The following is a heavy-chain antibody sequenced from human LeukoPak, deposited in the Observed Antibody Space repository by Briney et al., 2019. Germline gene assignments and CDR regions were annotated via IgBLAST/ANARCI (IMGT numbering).Heavy chain of an antibody. CDR2: IYTSGST. J-gene: IGHJ5*02. CDR1: GGSISSYY. V-gene: IGHV4-4*07. CDR3: ARIFPGSWIDP. Sequence: SETLSLTCAVSGGSISSYYWIWIRQPAGKGLEWIGRIYTSGSTNYNPSLKSRLTMSVDPSKNQFSLKLSSVTAADTAVYYCARIFPGSWIDPWGQGTLVTVSS. D-gene: IGHD2-21*01.